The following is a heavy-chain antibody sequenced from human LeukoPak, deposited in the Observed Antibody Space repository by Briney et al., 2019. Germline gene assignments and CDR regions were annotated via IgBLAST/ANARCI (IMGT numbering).Heavy chain of an antibody. CDR3: ARDYYDSGGYHVWAPNI. Sequence: PSETLSLTCTVSAGSISGYYWTWIRQPPGKGLEWIGNIYYTGNTDYNRSLKSRVTISIDTSKNQFSLKLSSVTAADTAVYYCARDYYDSGGYHVWAPNIWGQGTLVTVSS. CDR2: IYYTGNT. J-gene: IGHJ4*02. V-gene: IGHV4-59*12. CDR1: AGSISGYY. D-gene: IGHD3-22*01.